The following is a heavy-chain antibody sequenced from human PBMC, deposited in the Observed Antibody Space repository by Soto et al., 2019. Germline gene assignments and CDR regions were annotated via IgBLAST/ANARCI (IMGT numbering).Heavy chain of an antibody. V-gene: IGHV2-26*01. Sequence: QVTLKESGPVLVKPTETLTLTCTVSGFSLSNARMGVSWIRQPPGKALEWLAHIFSNDEKSYSTSLKSRLTISQDTSKSQVVLTMTNMDPVDTATYYCARIHRGYYDFWSGYYKLDYWGQGTLVTVSS. CDR1: GFSLSNARMG. CDR3: ARIHRGYYDFWSGYYKLDY. CDR2: IFSNDEK. J-gene: IGHJ4*02. D-gene: IGHD3-3*01.